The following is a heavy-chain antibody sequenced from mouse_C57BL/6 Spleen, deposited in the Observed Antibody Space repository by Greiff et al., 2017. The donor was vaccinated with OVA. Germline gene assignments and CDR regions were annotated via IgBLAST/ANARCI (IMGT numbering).Heavy chain of an antibody. CDR3: ARDGPYAMDY. Sequence: VQLVESGPELVKPGASVKISCKASGYAFSSSWMNWVKQRPGKGLEWIGRIYPGDGDTNYNGKFKGKATLTADKSSSTAYMQLSSLTSEDSAVYFCARDGPYAMDYWGQGTSGTVSS. V-gene: IGHV1-82*01. J-gene: IGHJ4*01. CDR1: GYAFSSSW. D-gene: IGHD2-3*01. CDR2: IYPGDGDT.